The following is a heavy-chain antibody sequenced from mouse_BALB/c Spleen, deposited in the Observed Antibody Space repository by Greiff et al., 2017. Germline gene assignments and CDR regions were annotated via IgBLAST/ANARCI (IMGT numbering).Heavy chain of an antibody. Sequence: QVQLQQSGPGLVAPSQSLSITCTVSGFSLTGYGVNWVRQPPGKGLEWLGMIWGDGSTDYNSALKSRLSISKDNSKSQVFLKMNSLQTDDTARYYWARGEDTTALFDYWGQGTTLTVSS. CDR1: GFSLTGYG. CDR2: IWGDGST. V-gene: IGHV2-6-7*01. CDR3: ARGEDTTALFDY. J-gene: IGHJ2*01. D-gene: IGHD1-2*01.